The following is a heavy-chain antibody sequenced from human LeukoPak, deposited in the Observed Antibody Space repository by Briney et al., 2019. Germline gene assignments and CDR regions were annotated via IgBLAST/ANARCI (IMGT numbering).Heavy chain of an antibody. CDR1: GYTFTNYW. Sequence: GESLKISCKGSGYTFTNYWISWVRQMPGKGLEWMGRIDPSDSYTNYSPSFQGHVTMSADKSIGTAFLQWSSLKASDTAMYYCVRTHYSSEWTSLDPWGQGTLVTVSA. CDR3: VRTHYSSEWTSLDP. CDR2: IDPSDSYT. J-gene: IGHJ5*02. V-gene: IGHV5-10-1*01. D-gene: IGHD4-11*01.